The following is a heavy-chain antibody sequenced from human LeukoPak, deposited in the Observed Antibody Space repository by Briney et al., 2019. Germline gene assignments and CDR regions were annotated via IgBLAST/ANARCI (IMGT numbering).Heavy chain of an antibody. CDR3: AKDIGSGYCSGGSCYFDAFDI. Sequence: GGSLRLSCAASGFIFDDYAMHWVRQAPGKGLEWVSGITWKSGSIGYADSVKGRFTISRDNAKNSLYLQMNSLRAEDTALYYCAKDIGSGYCSGGSCYFDAFDIWGQGTMVTVSS. CDR2: ITWKSGSI. J-gene: IGHJ3*02. D-gene: IGHD2-15*01. V-gene: IGHV3-9*01. CDR1: GFIFDDYA.